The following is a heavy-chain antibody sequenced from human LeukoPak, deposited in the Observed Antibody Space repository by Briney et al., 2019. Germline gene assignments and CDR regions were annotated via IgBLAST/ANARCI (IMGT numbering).Heavy chain of an antibody. CDR3: ARAGARWLDRLSSYFDY. V-gene: IGHV4-34*01. CDR2: INHSGST. D-gene: IGHD6-19*01. CDR1: GGSFSGYY. Sequence: SETLSLICAVYGGSFSGYYWSWIRQPPGKGLEWIGEINHSGSTNYNPSLKSRVTISVDTSKNQFSLKLSSVTAADTAVYYCARAGARWLDRLSSYFDYWGQGTLVTVSS. J-gene: IGHJ4*02.